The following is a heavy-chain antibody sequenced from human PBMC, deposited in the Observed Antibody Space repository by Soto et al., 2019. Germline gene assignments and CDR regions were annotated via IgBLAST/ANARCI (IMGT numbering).Heavy chain of an antibody. Sequence: SSETLSLTCTVSGGSISSYYWGWVRQPPGKGLEWIGYIYYSGSTNYNPSLKSRVTISVDTSKNQFSLKLSSVTAADTAVYYCARGGQQQLDDNWFDPWGQGTLVTVSS. D-gene: IGHD6-13*01. V-gene: IGHV4-59*01. CDR3: ARGGQQQLDDNWFDP. CDR1: GGSISSYY. CDR2: IYYSGST. J-gene: IGHJ5*02.